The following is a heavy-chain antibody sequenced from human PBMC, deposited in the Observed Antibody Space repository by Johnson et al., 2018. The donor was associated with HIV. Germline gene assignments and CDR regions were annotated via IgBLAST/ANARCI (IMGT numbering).Heavy chain of an antibody. V-gene: IGHV3-23*04. CDR2: ISGSGGST. CDR1: GFTFSSYD. D-gene: IGHD6-6*01. J-gene: IGHJ3*02. CDR3: AKGGQLALHDAFDI. Sequence: MQLVESGGGLVQPGGSLRLSCAASGFTFSSYDMHWVRQATGKGLEWVSAISGSGGSTYYADSVKGRFTISRDNSKNTLYLQMNSRRAEDTAVYYCAKGGQLALHDAFDIWGQGTIVTVSS.